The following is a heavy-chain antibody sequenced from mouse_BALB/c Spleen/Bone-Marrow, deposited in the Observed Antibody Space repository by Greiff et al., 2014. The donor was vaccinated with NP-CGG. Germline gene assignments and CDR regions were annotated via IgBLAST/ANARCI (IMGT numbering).Heavy chain of an antibody. CDR1: GFTFSSYG. Sequence: EVNLVESGGDLVKPGGSLKLSCAASGFTFSSYGMSWGRQTPDKRLEWVATISSGGSNTYYPDSVKGRFTISRDNAKNTLYLQMSRLKSEDTAMYYCARHQRYYAMDYWGQGTSVTVSS. V-gene: IGHV5-6*01. CDR2: ISSGGSNT. CDR3: ARHQRYYAMDY. J-gene: IGHJ4*01.